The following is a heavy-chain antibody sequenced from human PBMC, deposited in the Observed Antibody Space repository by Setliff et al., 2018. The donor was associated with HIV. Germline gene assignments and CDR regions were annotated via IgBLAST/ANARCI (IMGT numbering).Heavy chain of an antibody. V-gene: IGHV3-7*01. Sequence: GGSLRLSCEGSGFFFSRHVMSWVRQAPGKGLEWVSGIKQDGSEMYYVDAVKGRFTISRDNAKNSLFLQMKSLRAEDTGVYYCARDFYGSGSPPCGYWGQGTLVTVSS. J-gene: IGHJ4*02. CDR1: GFFFSRHV. D-gene: IGHD3-10*01. CDR2: IKQDGSEM. CDR3: ARDFYGSGSPPCGY.